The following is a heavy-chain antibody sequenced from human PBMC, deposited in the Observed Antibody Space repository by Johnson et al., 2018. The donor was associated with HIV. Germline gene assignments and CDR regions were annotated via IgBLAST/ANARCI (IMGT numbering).Heavy chain of an antibody. V-gene: IGHV3-33*06. CDR1: GFTFSSYG. D-gene: IGHD2-15*01. J-gene: IGHJ3*02. CDR2: IWYDGSNK. Sequence: VQLVESGGGVVRPGGSLKLSCAASGFTFSSYGMHWVRQAPGKGLEWVAVIWYDGSNKYYADSVKGRFTISRDNSKNTLYLQMNSLRAEDTAVYYCAKASDIGAFDIWGQGTMVTVSS. CDR3: AKASDIGAFDI.